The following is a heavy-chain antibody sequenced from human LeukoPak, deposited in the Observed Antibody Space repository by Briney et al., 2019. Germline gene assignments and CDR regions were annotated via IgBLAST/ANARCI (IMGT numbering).Heavy chain of an antibody. CDR2: IYHSGST. CDR1: GYSISSGYY. Sequence: PSETLSLTCTVSGYSISSGYYWGWIRPPPGKGLEWIGSIYHSGSTYYNPSLKSRVTISVDTSKNQFSLKLSSVTAADTAVYYCARGLVVPAAIPYWGQGTLVTVSP. CDR3: ARGLVVPAAIPY. V-gene: IGHV4-38-2*02. D-gene: IGHD2-2*01. J-gene: IGHJ4*02.